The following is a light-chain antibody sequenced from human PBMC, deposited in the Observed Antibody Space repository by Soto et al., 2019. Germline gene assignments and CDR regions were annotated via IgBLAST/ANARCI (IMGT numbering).Light chain of an antibody. CDR2: GAS. CDR1: QRMTNNF. CDR3: QQYGRSPFT. Sequence: EIVLTQSPDTLSLSPGERVTLSCRASQRMTNNFLAWFQQKPGLAPRLLIHGASTRASGVPDMFTGGGSGTDFVLTISLVEPEDFAVYYCQQYGRSPFTFGQGTKLQIK. V-gene: IGKV3-20*01. J-gene: IGKJ2*01.